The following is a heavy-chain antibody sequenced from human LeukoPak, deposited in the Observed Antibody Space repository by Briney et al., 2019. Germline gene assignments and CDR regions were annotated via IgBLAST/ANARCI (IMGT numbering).Heavy chain of an antibody. Sequence: PSETLSLTCAVYGGSISSGVYSWSWIRQPPGKGLERIVYIYHSGSTYYNPSLKSRVTISVDRSKNQFSLKLSSVTAADTAVYYCATLGEYYDSSGYYYNWGRGTLVTVSS. V-gene: IGHV4-30-2*01. D-gene: IGHD3-22*01. CDR3: ATLGEYYDSSGYYYN. CDR2: IYHSGST. J-gene: IGHJ4*02. CDR1: GGSISSGVYS.